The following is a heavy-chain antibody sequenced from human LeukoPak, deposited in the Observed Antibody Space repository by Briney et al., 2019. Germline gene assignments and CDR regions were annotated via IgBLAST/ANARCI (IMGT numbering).Heavy chain of an antibody. Sequence: SETLSLTCAVYGGSFSGYYWSWIRQPPGKGLEWIGEINHSGSTNYNPSLKSRVTISVDTSRNQFSLKLSSVTAADTAVYYCARIYDSSGYLDYWGQGTPVTVSS. CDR3: ARIYDSSGYLDY. V-gene: IGHV4-34*01. J-gene: IGHJ4*02. CDR2: INHSGST. D-gene: IGHD3-22*01. CDR1: GGSFSGYY.